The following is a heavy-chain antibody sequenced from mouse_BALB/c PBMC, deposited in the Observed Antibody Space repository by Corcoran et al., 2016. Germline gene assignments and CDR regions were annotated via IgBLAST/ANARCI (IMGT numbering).Heavy chain of an antibody. CDR2: INPDNGGT. Sequence: EVQLQQSGPELVKPGASVKMSCKASGYTFTSYFMHWVKQKPGQGLEWIGYINPDNGGTKYNEKFKGKATLTSDKSSSTAYMELSSLTSEDSAVYYCARKRTKVEQGFAYWGQGTLVTVSA. CDR1: GYTFTSYF. D-gene: IGHD1-1*01. V-gene: IGHV1S136*01. CDR3: ARKRTKVEQGFAY. J-gene: IGHJ3*01.